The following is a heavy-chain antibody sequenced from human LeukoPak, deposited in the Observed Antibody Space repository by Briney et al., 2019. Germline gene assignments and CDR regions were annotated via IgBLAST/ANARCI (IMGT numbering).Heavy chain of an antibody. CDR1: GITFSDYY. V-gene: IGHV3-11*01. J-gene: IGHJ5*02. CDR2: ISNSGTTI. Sequence: SGGSLRLSCAASGITFSDYYMTWIRQAPGKGPEWVSYISNSGTTIYYADSVQGRFSISRDNAKNLLYLQMNSLRAEDTALYYCARDRRGEPYHYDSSGYQTWGQGTLVTVSS. D-gene: IGHD3-22*01. CDR3: ARDRRGEPYHYDSSGYQT.